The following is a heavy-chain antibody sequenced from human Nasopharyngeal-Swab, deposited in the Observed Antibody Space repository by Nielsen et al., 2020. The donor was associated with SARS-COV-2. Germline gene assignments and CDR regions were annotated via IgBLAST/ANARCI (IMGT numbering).Heavy chain of an antibody. CDR1: GYSFTGYY. J-gene: IGHJ6*02. Sequence: ASVKVSCKASGYSFTGYYLHWVRQAPGQGLEWMGWINPDTGATNYAEKFQGRATMTSDMALSTAYMEMSRLRSDDTAVYYCARVWRDYYGLDVWGQGTTVTVSS. D-gene: IGHD2-21*01. V-gene: IGHV1-2*02. CDR2: INPDTGAT. CDR3: ARVWRDYYGLDV.